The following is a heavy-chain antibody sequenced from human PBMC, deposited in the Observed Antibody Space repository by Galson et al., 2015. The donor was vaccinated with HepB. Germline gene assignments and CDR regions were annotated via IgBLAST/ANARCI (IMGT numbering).Heavy chain of an antibody. CDR1: GYTFTDYY. J-gene: IGHJ4*02. CDR3: ARGTVTTPGANF. CDR2: INPNSGGT. D-gene: IGHD4-17*01. V-gene: IGHV1-2*06. Sequence: SVKVSCKASGYTFTDYYMHWVGQAPGQGLEWMGRINPNSGGTNYAQKFQGRVIMIRDKSINTAYMELSRLTSDDTAVYFCARGTVTTPGANFWGQGTLVTVSS.